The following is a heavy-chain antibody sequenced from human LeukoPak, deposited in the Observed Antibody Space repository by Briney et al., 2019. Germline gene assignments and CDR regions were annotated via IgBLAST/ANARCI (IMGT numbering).Heavy chain of an antibody. Sequence: SGTLSLTCTVSGGSISSSSYYWGWIRQPPGKGLEWIGSIYYSGSTYYNPSLKSRVTISVDTSKNQFSLKLSSVTAADTAVYYCATMDAYYYDSSGPLHDYWGQGTLVTVSS. V-gene: IGHV4-39*07. CDR2: IYYSGST. J-gene: IGHJ4*02. D-gene: IGHD3-22*01. CDR1: GGSISSSSYY. CDR3: ATMDAYYYDSSGPLHDY.